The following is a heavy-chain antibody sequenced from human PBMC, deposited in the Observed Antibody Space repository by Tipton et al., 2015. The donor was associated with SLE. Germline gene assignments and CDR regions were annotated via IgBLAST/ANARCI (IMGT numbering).Heavy chain of an antibody. J-gene: IGHJ4*02. CDR1: GGSISSYC. CDR2: IYYSGST. V-gene: IGHV4-59*01. D-gene: IGHD6-6*01. CDR3: ARSSIAARGGFDY. Sequence: TLSLTCTVSGGSISSYCWSWIRQPPGKGLEWIGYIYYSGSTNYNPSLKGRVTISVDTSKNQFSLKLSSVTAADTAVYYCARSSIAARGGFDYWGQGTLVTVSS.